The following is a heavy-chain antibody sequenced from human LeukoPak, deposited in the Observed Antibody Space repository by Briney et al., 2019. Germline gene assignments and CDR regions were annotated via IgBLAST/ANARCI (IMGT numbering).Heavy chain of an antibody. V-gene: IGHV3-43*01. CDR1: GFTFDDYT. Sequence: GGSLRLSCAASGFTFDDYTMHWVRQAPGKGLEWVSLISWDGGSTYYADSVKGRFTISRDNSKNSLYLQMNSLRTEDTALCYCAKDGGGGYSYGYFDYWGQGTLVTVSS. CDR3: AKDGGGGYSYGYFDY. D-gene: IGHD5-18*01. CDR2: ISWDGGST. J-gene: IGHJ4*02.